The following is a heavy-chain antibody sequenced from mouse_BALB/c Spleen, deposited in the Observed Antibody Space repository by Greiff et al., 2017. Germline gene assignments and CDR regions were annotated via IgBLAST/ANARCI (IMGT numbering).Heavy chain of an antibody. CDR3: ARSGTGVDY. CDR2: ISYSGST. V-gene: IGHV3-2*02. CDR1: GYSITSDYA. D-gene: IGHD4-1*01. J-gene: IGHJ2*01. Sequence: EVKLVESGPGLVKPSQSLSLTCTVTGYSITSDYAWNWIRQFPGNKLEWMGYISYSGSTSYNPSLKSRISITRDTSKNQFFLQLNSVTTEDTATYYCARSGTGVDYWGQGTTLTVSS.